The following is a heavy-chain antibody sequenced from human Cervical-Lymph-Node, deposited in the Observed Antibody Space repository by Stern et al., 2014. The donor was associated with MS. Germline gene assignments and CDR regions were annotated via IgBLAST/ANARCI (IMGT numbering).Heavy chain of an antibody. CDR3: ASAGDGSSQHNWFDA. V-gene: IGHV4-34*01. Sequence: QVQLQQWGAGPLKPSETLSLTCAVRGGSFSGTYWSWIRQPQGKGLEWIGERNHSGITNYTLSLKSRVTLFRDTSRNEFSLMLRSVTAADTAVYYCASAGDGSSQHNWFDAWGQGALVTVSS. CDR1: GGSFSGTY. D-gene: IGHD6-13*01. J-gene: IGHJ5*02. CDR2: RNHSGIT.